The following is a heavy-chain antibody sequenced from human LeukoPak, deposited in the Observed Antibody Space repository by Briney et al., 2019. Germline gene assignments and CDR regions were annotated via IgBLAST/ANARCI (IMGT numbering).Heavy chain of an antibody. CDR2: IIPILGIA. CDR1: GGTFSSYA. D-gene: IGHD3-22*01. V-gene: IGHV1-69*04. CDR3: ARFRYYDSSGSFDY. J-gene: IGHJ4*02. Sequence: ASVKVSCKASGGTFSSYAISWVRQAPGQGLEWMGRIIPILGIANYAQKFQGRVTITADKSTSTAYLQWSSLKASDTAMYYCARFRYYDSSGSFDYWGQGTLVTVSS.